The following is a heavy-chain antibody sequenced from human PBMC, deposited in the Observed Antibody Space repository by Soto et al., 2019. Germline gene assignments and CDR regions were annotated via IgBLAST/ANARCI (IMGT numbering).Heavy chain of an antibody. V-gene: IGHV3-33*01. CDR2: IWYDGSNK. J-gene: IGHJ1*01. CDR3: TDSSGDEYFQH. D-gene: IGHD6-19*01. CDR1: GFTFSSYG. Sequence: GGSLRLSCAASGFTFSSYGMHWVRQAPGKGLEWVAVIWYDGSNKYYADSVKGRFTISRDNSKNTLYLQMNSLRAEDTAVYYCTDSSGDEYFQHWGQGTLVTVSS.